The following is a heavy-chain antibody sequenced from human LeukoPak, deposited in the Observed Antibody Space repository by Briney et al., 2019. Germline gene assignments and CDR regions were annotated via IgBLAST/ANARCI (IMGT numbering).Heavy chain of an antibody. CDR3: ARDPTMIVVEYYFDY. CDR2: IWYDGSNK. Sequence: GGSLRLSCAASGFTFSSYGMHWVGQAPGKGLEGVAVIWYDGSNKYYADSVKGRFTISRDNSKNTLYLQMNSLRAEDTAVYYCARDPTMIVVEYYFDYWGQGTLVTVSS. D-gene: IGHD3-22*01. CDR1: GFTFSSYG. J-gene: IGHJ4*02. V-gene: IGHV3-33*01.